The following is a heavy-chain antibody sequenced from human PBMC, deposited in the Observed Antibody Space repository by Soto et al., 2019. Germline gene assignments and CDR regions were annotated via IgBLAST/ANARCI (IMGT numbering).Heavy chain of an antibody. CDR2: SIVSVGST. J-gene: IGHJ4*02. Sequence: HPWGCLRLSCAFTVFTCSSYAMLLILQAPGKWLEWVSASIVSVGSTHYADSVKGRFTISRDNSKNTLSLQMGGLRAEDTAVYYCAKETGSGAWYPVDDWVQGTLVTASS. CDR3: AKETGSGAWYPVDD. V-gene: IGHV3-23*01. D-gene: IGHD6-19*01. CDR1: VFTCSSYA.